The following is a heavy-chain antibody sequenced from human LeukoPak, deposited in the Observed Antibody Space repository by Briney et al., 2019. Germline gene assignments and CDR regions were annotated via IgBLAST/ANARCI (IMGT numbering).Heavy chain of an antibody. J-gene: IGHJ3*01. CDR1: GYTFSSDG. D-gene: IGHD5-12*01. CDR3: ARYRGYGRDAFDL. Sequence: ASVKVSCKASGYTFSSDGISWVRQAPGQGLEWMGWISYYNGNTNYAQKLQGRVTMTTDTSTGTAYMELRTLRADDTAFYFCARYRGYGRDAFDLWGQGTMVTVSS. V-gene: IGHV1-18*01. CDR2: ISYYNGNT.